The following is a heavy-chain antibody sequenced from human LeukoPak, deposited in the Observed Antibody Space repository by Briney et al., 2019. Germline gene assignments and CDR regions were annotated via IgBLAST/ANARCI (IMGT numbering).Heavy chain of an antibody. CDR1: KFTFSSYG. Sequence: GGSLRLSCAASKFTFSSYGMHWVRQAPGKGLEWVAFIRYDGSNKYYADSVKGRFTISRDNSKNTLFLQMNSLRAEDTAVYYCTRGQYYYHSGHYLGNFDYWGPGTLVTVSS. CDR2: IRYDGSNK. D-gene: IGHD3-22*01. CDR3: TRGQYYYHSGHYLGNFDY. V-gene: IGHV3-30*02. J-gene: IGHJ4*02.